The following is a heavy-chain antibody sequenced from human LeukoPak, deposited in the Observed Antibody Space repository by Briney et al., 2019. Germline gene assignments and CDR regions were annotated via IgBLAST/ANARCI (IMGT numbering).Heavy chain of an antibody. CDR3: ARGYDILTGYKYNWFDP. D-gene: IGHD3-9*01. CDR1: GGSFSGYY. V-gene: IGHV4-34*01. CDR2: INHSGST. Sequence: SETLSLTCAVYGGSFSGYYWSWIRQPPGKGLEWIGEINHSGSTNYNPSLESRVTISVDTSKNQFSLKLSSVTAADTAVYYCARGYDILTGYKYNWFDPWGQGTLVTVSS. J-gene: IGHJ5*02.